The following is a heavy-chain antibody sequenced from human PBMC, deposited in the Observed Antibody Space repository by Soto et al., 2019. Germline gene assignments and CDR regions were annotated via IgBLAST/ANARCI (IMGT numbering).Heavy chain of an antibody. Sequence: SETLSLTCAVSGGSISGSYYYWGWLCQSPGRGPEWIGSVFYTGFTSYNPSLESRVSVSVDTSKNQFSLKVSAVTAADTAVYYCASSQKGYNWNYFDPWGQGALVTVSS. CDR1: GGSISGSYYY. CDR3: ASSQKGYNWNYFDP. V-gene: IGHV4-39*01. J-gene: IGHJ4*02. CDR2: VFYTGFT. D-gene: IGHD1-20*01.